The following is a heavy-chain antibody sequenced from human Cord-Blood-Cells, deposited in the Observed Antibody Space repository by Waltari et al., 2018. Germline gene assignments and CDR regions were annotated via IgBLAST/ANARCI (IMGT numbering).Heavy chain of an antibody. J-gene: IGHJ3*02. V-gene: IGHV3-21*01. CDR3: AGGYCSSTSCYDAFDI. CDR2: ISSSSSYI. D-gene: IGHD2-2*01. CDR1: GFTFSSYS. Sequence: EVQLVESGGGLVKPGGSLRLSCAASGFTFSSYSMNWVRQAPGKGLEWVSSISSSSSYIYYADSVKSRFTISRDNAKNSLYLQMNSLRAEDTAVYYCAGGYCSSTSCYDAFDIWGQGTMVTVSS.